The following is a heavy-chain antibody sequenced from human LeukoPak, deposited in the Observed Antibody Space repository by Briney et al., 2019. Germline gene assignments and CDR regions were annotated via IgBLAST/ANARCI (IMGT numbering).Heavy chain of an antibody. Sequence: GGSLRLSCAASGFTVSNNYMNWVRQAPGKGLEWVSLIYSGGDTHYADSVKGRFTISRDNAKNTLYLQMNSLRVEDTAVYYCAKDQGQAVVPRRFDYWGQGTLVTVSS. J-gene: IGHJ4*02. V-gene: IGHV3-53*01. CDR1: GFTVSNNY. D-gene: IGHD2-2*01. CDR3: AKDQGQAVVPRRFDY. CDR2: IYSGGDT.